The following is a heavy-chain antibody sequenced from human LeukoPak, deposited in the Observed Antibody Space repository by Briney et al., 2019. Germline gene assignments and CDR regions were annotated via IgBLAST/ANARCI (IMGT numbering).Heavy chain of an antibody. D-gene: IGHD6-6*01. CDR3: AREYSSSSGKALDY. Sequence: GGSLRLSCTASGFTFGDYTMSWVRQAPGKGLEWVSYISSSSSTIYYADSVKGRFTISRDNAKNSLYLQMNRLRDEDTAVYYCAREYSSSSGKALDYWGQGTLVTVSS. CDR1: GFTFGDYT. J-gene: IGHJ4*02. CDR2: ISSSSSTI. V-gene: IGHV3-48*02.